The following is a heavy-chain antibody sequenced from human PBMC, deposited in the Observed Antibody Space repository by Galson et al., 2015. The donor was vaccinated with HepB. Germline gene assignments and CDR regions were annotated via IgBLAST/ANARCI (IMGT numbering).Heavy chain of an antibody. V-gene: IGHV1-58*01. Sequence: SVKVSCKASGFTFTSSAVQWVRQARGQRLEWTGWIVVGSGNTNYAQKFQERVTITRDMSTSTAYMELSSLRSEDTAVYYCAAESAGSSGYYGAAFDIWGQGTMVTVSS. CDR2: IVVGSGNT. J-gene: IGHJ3*02. D-gene: IGHD3-22*01. CDR3: AAESAGSSGYYGAAFDI. CDR1: GFTFTSSA.